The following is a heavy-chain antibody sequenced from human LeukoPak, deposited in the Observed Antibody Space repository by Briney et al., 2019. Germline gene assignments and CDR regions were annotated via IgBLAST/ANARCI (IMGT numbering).Heavy chain of an antibody. D-gene: IGHD3-22*01. V-gene: IGHV1-2*02. Sequence: ASVKVSCKTSGYKFSGYYMNWVRQAPGQGLEWMGWINPNSGDTNYTQNFQGRVTMTRDTSISTAYMELSSLRSEDTAVYYCAAGKTTITMIVGFDIWGQGTMVTVSS. CDR2: INPNSGDT. CDR1: GYKFSGYY. CDR3: AAGKTTITMIVGFDI. J-gene: IGHJ3*02.